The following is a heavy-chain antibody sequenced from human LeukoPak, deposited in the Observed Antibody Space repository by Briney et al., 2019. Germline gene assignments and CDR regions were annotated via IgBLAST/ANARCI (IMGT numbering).Heavy chain of an antibody. CDR3: AKMPLPDIVVVVAFFDY. V-gene: IGHV3-21*04. CDR1: GFTLSSYS. D-gene: IGHD2-15*01. CDR2: ISSSSSYI. J-gene: IGHJ4*02. Sequence: GGSLRLSCAASGFTLSSYSMNWVRQAPGKGLEWVSSISSSSSYIYYADSVKGRFIVSRDNAKNSLYLQMNSLRAEDTAVYYCAKMPLPDIVVVVAFFDYWGQGTLVTVSS.